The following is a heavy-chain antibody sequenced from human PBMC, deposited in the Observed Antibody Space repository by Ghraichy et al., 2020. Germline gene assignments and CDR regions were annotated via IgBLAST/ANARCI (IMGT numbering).Heavy chain of an antibody. J-gene: IGHJ4*02. CDR3: ARRYSSSSTPFDY. D-gene: IGHD6-6*01. Sequence: SLTCTVSGGSISSSSYYWGWIRQPPGKGLEWIGSIYYSGSTYYNPSLKSRVTISVDTSKNQFSLKLSSVTAADTAVYYCARRYSSSSTPFDYWGQGTLVTV. CDR1: GGSISSSSYY. V-gene: IGHV4-39*01. CDR2: IYYSGST.